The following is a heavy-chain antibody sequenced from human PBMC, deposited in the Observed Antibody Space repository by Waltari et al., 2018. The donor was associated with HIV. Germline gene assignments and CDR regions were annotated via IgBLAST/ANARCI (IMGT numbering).Heavy chain of an antibody. D-gene: IGHD1-26*01. CDR2: MNTNSGNT. V-gene: IGHV1-8*01. CDR1: GYTFTSYD. CDR3: ARCPVEGGKYPRY. J-gene: IGHJ4*02. Sequence: QVHLVQSGAEVKKPGASVKVSCKASGYTFTSYDINWGRQATGQGLEGIGWMNTNSGNTAYAQKFQDRVTLTRSASKSTAYRELRSLKSEDTAAYYCARCPVEGGKYPRYWGQGTLVTVSS.